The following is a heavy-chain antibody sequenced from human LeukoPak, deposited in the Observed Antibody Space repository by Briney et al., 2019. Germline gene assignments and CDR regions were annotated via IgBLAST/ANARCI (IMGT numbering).Heavy chain of an antibody. J-gene: IGHJ5*02. CDR2: ISWNSGKM. Sequence: KGLEWVAGISWNSGKMDYADSVWGRFAISRDNAKNTLHLQMDSLTVEDTAVYYCAVSNWMDPWAREPWSPSPQ. V-gene: IGHV3-9*01. CDR3: AVSNWMDP.